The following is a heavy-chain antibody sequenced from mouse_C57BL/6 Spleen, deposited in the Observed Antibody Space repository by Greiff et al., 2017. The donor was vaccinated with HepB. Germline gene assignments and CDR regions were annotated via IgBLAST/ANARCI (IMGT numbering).Heavy chain of an antibody. J-gene: IGHJ1*03. CDR1: GYAFSSSW. CDR3: AREKTLDWYFDV. V-gene: IGHV1-82*01. Sequence: QVQLKESGPELVKPGASVKISCKASGYAFSSSWMNWVKQRPGKGLEWIGRIYPGDGDTNYNGKFKGKATLTADKSSSTAYMQLSSLTSEDSAVYFCAREKTLDWYFDVWGTGTTVTVSS. CDR2: IYPGDGDT.